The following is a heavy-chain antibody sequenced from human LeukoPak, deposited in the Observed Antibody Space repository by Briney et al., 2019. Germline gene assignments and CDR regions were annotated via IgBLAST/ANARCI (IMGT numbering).Heavy chain of an antibody. V-gene: IGHV1-18*01. CDR3: ARLRTSLEEWGSGYY. J-gene: IGHJ4*02. Sequence: ASVKVSCKASGYTFTSYGISWVRQAPGQGLEWMGWISAYNGNTNYAQKLQGRVTITTDESTSTAYMELSSLRSEDTAVYYCARLRTSLEEWGSGYYWGQGTLVTVSS. CDR1: GYTFTSYG. CDR2: ISAYNGNT. D-gene: IGHD3-22*01.